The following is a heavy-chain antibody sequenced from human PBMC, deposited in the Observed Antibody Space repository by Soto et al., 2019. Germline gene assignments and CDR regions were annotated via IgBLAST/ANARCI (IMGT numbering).Heavy chain of an antibody. V-gene: IGHV4-39*01. CDR3: ARHQSIVVVTAARAFDI. Sequence: QLQLQESGPGLVKPSETLSLTCTVSGGSISSSSHYWVWIRQPPGKGLEWIGSIYYSGDTYYNPSLKSRVPISVGTSKTQFSVKLTSGTAADTAVYYCARHQSIVVVTAARAFDIWGQGTMVTVSS. CDR1: GGSISSSSHY. CDR2: IYYSGDT. J-gene: IGHJ3*02. D-gene: IGHD2-15*01.